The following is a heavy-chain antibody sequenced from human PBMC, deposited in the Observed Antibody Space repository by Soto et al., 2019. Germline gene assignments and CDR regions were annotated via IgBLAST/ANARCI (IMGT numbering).Heavy chain of an antibody. Sequence: EVQLLESGGGLVQPGGSLRLSCAASGFTFSSYAMSWVRQAPGKGLEWVSAISGSGGSTYYADSVKGRFTISRENSKNTMSLQMHSLRAEDTAVYYCAKDLGMTPYHYYGMDVWGQGTTVTVSS. CDR3: AKDLGMTPYHYYGMDV. CDR2: ISGSGGST. V-gene: IGHV3-23*01. J-gene: IGHJ6*02. CDR1: GFTFSSYA. D-gene: IGHD7-27*01.